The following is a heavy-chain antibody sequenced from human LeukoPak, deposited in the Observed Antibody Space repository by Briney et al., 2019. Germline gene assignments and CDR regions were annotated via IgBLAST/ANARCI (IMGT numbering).Heavy chain of an antibody. J-gene: IGHJ4*03. V-gene: IGHV4-4*07. CDR2: IYTSGST. Sequence: SETLSLTCTVSDGSISSYYWSWIRQPAGKGLEWIGRIYTSGSTNYNPSLKSRVTMSVDTSKNQFSLKLSSVTAADTAVYYCASSSLHYDFWSGYPYYFDYWGQGTTVTVSS. CDR3: ASSSLHYDFWSGYPYYFDY. D-gene: IGHD3-3*01. CDR1: DGSISSYY.